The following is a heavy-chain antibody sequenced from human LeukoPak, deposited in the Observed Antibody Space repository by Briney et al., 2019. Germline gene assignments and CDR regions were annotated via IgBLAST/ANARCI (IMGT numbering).Heavy chain of an antibody. CDR2: ISAYNGNT. Sequence: ASVKVSCKASGYTFTSYGISWVRQAPGQGLEWMGWISAYNGNTNYAQKLQGRVTMTTDTSTSTAYVELRSLRSDDTAVYYCARDHGSALNWFDPWGQGTLVTVSS. D-gene: IGHD3-10*01. CDR3: ARDHGSALNWFDP. CDR1: GYTFTSYG. V-gene: IGHV1-18*01. J-gene: IGHJ5*02.